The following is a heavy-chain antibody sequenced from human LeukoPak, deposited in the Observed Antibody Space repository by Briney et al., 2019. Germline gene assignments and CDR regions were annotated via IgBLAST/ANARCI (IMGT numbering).Heavy chain of an antibody. J-gene: IGHJ4*02. CDR1: GGSISGSVYY. CDR3: QAYYGSGSYSDS. Sequence: SETLSLTCTVSGGSISGSVYYWGWIRQPPGKGLEWIGSIYYSGSTYYNPSLESRVTISVDTSENQFSLKLSSMTAADTAVYYCQAYYGSGSYSDSWGQGTLVTVSS. CDR2: IYYSGST. D-gene: IGHD3-10*01. V-gene: IGHV4-39*01.